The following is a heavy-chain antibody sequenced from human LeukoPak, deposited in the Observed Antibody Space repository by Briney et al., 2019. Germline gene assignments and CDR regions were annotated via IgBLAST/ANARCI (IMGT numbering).Heavy chain of an antibody. CDR2: IIPIFGAA. CDR1: GGTFSSYA. Sequence: SVKVSCKASGGTFSSYAISWVRQAPGQGLEWMGGIIPIFGAANYAQKFQGRVTITADKSTSTAYMELSSLRSEDTAVYYCARESDYGGNSPFLFDYWGQGTLVTVSS. V-gene: IGHV1-69*06. D-gene: IGHD4-23*01. J-gene: IGHJ4*02. CDR3: ARESDYGGNSPFLFDY.